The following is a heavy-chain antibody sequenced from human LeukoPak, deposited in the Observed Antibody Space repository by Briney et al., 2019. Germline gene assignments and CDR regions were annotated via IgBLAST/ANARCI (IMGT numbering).Heavy chain of an antibody. V-gene: IGHV3-23*01. CDR1: GFRFSSYC. Sequence: PGGSLRLSCVVSGFRFSSYCMSWVRQAPGKGPEWVATIGSGADLFYAESVKGRFTISRDDPRNTVWLQMNSLRAEDTALYYCAKDWTPHNRVYDCLDAWGQGTQVTVSS. CDR2: IGSGADL. J-gene: IGHJ5*02. CDR3: AKDWTPHNRVYDCLDA. D-gene: IGHD3-16*01.